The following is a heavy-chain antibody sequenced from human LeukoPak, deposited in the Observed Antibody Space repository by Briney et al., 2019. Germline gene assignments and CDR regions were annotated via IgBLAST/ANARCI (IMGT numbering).Heavy chain of an antibody. J-gene: IGHJ6*02. Sequence: ASVKVSCKASGYTFTGYYMHWVRQAPGQGLEWMGWINPNSGGTNYAQKFQGRVTMTWDTSISTAYMELSRLRSDDTAVYYCARDTPGVDTAMVYYYYYGMDVWGQGTTVTVSS. CDR1: GYTFTGYY. V-gene: IGHV1-2*02. CDR3: ARDTPGVDTAMVYYYYYGMDV. CDR2: INPNSGGT. D-gene: IGHD5-18*01.